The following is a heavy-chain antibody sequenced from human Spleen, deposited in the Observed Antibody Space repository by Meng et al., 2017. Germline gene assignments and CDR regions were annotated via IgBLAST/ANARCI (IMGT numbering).Heavy chain of an antibody. CDR3: ARGPTTMAHDFDY. J-gene: IGHJ4*02. V-gene: IGHV4-34*01. D-gene: IGHD4-11*01. CDR2: INHSGST. Sequence: QVQLQQLGAGLLKPSETLSLTCGVSGGSFSDYYWSWIRHPPGKGLEWIGEINHSGSTNYNPSLESRATISVDTSQNNLSLKLSSVTAADSAVYYCARGPTTMAHDFDYWGQGTLVTVSS. CDR1: GGSFSDYY.